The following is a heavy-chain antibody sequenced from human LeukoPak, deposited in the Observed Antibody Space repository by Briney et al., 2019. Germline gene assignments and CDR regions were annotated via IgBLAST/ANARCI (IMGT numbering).Heavy chain of an antibody. CDR2: IGYDGTTE. Sequence: GGSLRLSCAASGFTFSGHGMHWVRQAPGKGLEWVALIGYDGTTEYYEDSVKGRFTISRDNSKNTLYLQINSLSVEDTAVYHCTAFVGGNTNGWFDPWGQGTLVTVSS. D-gene: IGHD3-16*01. CDR3: TAFVGGNTNGWFDP. J-gene: IGHJ5*02. CDR1: GFTFSGHG. V-gene: IGHV3-30*02.